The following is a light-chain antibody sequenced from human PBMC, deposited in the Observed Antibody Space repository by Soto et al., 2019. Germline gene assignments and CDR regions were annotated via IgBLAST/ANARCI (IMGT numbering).Light chain of an antibody. Sequence: GDRVTITCRASRTIAGYVNWYQQRPGEAPSLLIYAASSLQSGVPSRFRGSGSGTDFTLTINSLQPEDFATFYCQQTYSTPGTFGQGTKVDIK. CDR3: QQTYSTPGT. CDR1: RTIAGY. J-gene: IGKJ1*01. V-gene: IGKV1-39*01. CDR2: AAS.